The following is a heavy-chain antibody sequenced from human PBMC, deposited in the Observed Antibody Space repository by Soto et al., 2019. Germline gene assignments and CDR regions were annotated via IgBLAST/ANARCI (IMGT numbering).Heavy chain of an antibody. J-gene: IGHJ6*02. V-gene: IGHV1-8*01. CDR2: MNPNSGKK. CDR3: ARGGGYCSGGSCYYDYYYGMDV. CDR1: GYTLPRQD. D-gene: IGHD2-15*01. Sequence: VTVSHQDSGYTLPRQDFNLVRQAPAPGQEWLGWMNPNSGKKGYAQKFQGRDTMNRNSSISTAYMELSRLRSEDTAVYYCARGGGYCSGGSCYYDYYYGMDVWGQGTTVTVSS.